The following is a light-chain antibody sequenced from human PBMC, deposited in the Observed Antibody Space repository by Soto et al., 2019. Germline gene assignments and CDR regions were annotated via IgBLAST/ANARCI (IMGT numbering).Light chain of an antibody. CDR1: QSVSSKY. Sequence: DIVMTQSPDSLAVSLGERATINCRATQSVSSKYLAWYQQKPGQAPRLLIYGTSSSATGIEDRFSGSGSGTEFTLTISSLEPEDFAVYYCQHYGTSPGTFGQGTRLEIK. V-gene: IGKV3-20*01. CDR2: GTS. CDR3: QHYGTSPGT. J-gene: IGKJ5*01.